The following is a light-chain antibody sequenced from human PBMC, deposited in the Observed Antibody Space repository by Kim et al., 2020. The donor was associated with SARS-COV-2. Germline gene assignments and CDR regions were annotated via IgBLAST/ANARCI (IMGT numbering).Light chain of an antibody. CDR1: QSVLYTSRSKNKNF. Sequence: DIVMTQSPDSLAVSLGERATINCKSSQSVLYTSRSKNKNFLAWFQQKPGQPPKLLIYWASTRESGVPDRFSGSGSGTDFTLTISSLQAEDVAVYYCQKYYITPPTFVQGTKVDIK. CDR2: WAS. V-gene: IGKV4-1*01. J-gene: IGKJ1*01. CDR3: QKYYITPPT.